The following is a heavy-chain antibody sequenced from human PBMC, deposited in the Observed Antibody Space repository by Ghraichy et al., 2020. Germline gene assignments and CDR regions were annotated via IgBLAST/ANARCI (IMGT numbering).Heavy chain of an antibody. Sequence: GGSLRLSCAASGFTFSSYAMHWVRQAPGKGLEYVSAISSNGGSTYYADSVKGRFTISRDNSKNTLYLQMGSLRAEDMAVYYCARGGSDEGDFWSEFDYWGQGTLVTVSS. CDR2: ISSNGGST. D-gene: IGHD3-3*01. CDR1: GFTFSSYA. J-gene: IGHJ4*02. V-gene: IGHV3-64*02. CDR3: ARGGSDEGDFWSEFDY.